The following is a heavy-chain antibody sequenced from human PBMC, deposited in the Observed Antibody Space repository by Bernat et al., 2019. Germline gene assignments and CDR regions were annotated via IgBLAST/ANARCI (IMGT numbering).Heavy chain of an antibody. V-gene: IGHV3-23*01. Sequence: EVQLLESGGGLLQPGGSLRLSCAASGFSFSSYAMSWVRQAPGKGLEWVSSISGSGHSTHYADSVQGRFTISRDNFKNTLYLQMNILRAEDTAIYYCAKESPRLDYWGQGTLVTVSS. CDR2: ISGSGHST. J-gene: IGHJ4*02. CDR3: AKESPRLDY. CDR1: GFSFSSYA.